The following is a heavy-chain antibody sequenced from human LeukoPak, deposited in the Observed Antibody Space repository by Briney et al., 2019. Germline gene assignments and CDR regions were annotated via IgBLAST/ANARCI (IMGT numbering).Heavy chain of an antibody. CDR3: ARAGRYCSSTSCYAGSNYYGMDV. CDR2: IYYSGST. CDR1: GGSISSYY. J-gene: IGHJ6*02. D-gene: IGHD2-2*01. Sequence: RPSETLSLTCTVSGGSISSYYWSWLRQPPGKGLEWLGYIYYSGSTNYNPSLKSRVTISVDTSKNQFSLKLSSVTAADTAVYYCARAGRYCSSTSCYAGSNYYGMDVWGQGTTVTVSS. V-gene: IGHV4-59*01.